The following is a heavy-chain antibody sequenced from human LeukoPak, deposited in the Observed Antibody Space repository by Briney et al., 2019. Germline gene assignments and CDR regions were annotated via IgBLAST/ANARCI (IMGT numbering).Heavy chain of an antibody. CDR3: AKYGSGTYYNGLH. J-gene: IGHJ4*02. D-gene: IGHD3-10*01. Sequence: GGFLRLSCAASEFTFSNYAMTWVRQAPGKGLQWVSIISFSDESTYYADSVKGRFTISRDSSKSTVYLQMNSLKDEYTAVYYCAKYGSGTYYNGLHWGQGTLVTVSS. CDR2: ISFSDEST. V-gene: IGHV3-23*01. CDR1: EFTFSNYA.